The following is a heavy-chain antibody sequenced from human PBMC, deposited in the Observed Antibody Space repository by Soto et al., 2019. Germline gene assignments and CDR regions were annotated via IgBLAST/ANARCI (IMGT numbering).Heavy chain of an antibody. V-gene: IGHV1-2*04. CDR2: INPNSGGT. J-gene: IGHJ6*01. CDR1: GYTFTGYY. CDR3: ARWYYYESSGSRDYYYGMDV. Sequence: GASVKVSCKASGYTFTGYYMHWVRQAPGQGLEWMGWINPNSGGTNYAQKFQGWVTMTRDTSISTAYMELSRLRSDDTAVYYCARWYYYESSGSRDYYYGMDVWGQGTTVTVSS. D-gene: IGHD3-22*01.